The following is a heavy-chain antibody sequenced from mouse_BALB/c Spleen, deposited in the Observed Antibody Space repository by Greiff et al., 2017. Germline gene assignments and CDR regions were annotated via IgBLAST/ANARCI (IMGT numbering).Heavy chain of an antibody. Sequence: EVKLEESGGGLVKPGGSLKLSCAASGFTFSDYYMYWVRQTPEKRLEWVATISDGGSYTYYPDSVKGRFTISRDNAKNNLYLQMSSLKSEDTAMYYCARGEGSYYYGSSFPWYFDVWGAGTTVTVSS. J-gene: IGHJ1*01. D-gene: IGHD1-1*01. V-gene: IGHV5-4*02. CDR2: ISDGGSYT. CDR3: ARGEGSYYYGSSFPWYFDV. CDR1: GFTFSDYY.